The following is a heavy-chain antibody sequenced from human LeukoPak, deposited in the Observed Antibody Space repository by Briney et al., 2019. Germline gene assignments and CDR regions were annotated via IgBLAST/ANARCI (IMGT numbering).Heavy chain of an antibody. CDR2: IFYSGST. CDR3: AREPSGSYDMLIDY. V-gene: IGHV4-39*07. CDR1: GGSISSSSYY. Sequence: SETLSLTCTVSGGSISSSSYYWGWIRQPPGKGLEWVGSIFYSGSTYYNPSLKSRVTISVDTSKNQFSLKLSSVTTADTAVYYCAREPSGSYDMLIDYWGQGTLVTVSS. D-gene: IGHD1-26*01. J-gene: IGHJ4*02.